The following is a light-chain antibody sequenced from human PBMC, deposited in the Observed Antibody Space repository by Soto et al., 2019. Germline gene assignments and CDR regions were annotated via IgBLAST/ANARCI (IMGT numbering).Light chain of an antibody. CDR2: AAS. CDR3: QQSHTTPYT. CDR1: QSINIY. Sequence: DIQMTQSPSSLSASVGDRVAITCRASQSINIYLNWYQQRPGRAPKLLIYAASNLQSGVPSRFSGDGVGTHCTLTISGLQPDDFATYHCQQSHTTPYTFGQGTRLEIK. J-gene: IGKJ5*01. V-gene: IGKV1-39*01.